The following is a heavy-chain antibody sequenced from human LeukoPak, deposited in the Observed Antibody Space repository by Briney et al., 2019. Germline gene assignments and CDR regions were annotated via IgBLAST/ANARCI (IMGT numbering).Heavy chain of an antibody. CDR3: AKGPERRGFCSGSACYSDC. CDR2: ISANGGRT. J-gene: IGHJ4*02. Sequence: GGSLRLSSAASGLTFSGYVMSWARQAPGKGLEWVAAISANGGRTYYTESVKGHFTISRDNSKNTLSLQMNSLRADDTAVYYCAKGPERRGFCSGSACYSDCWGQGTLVTVSS. V-gene: IGHV3-23*01. D-gene: IGHD2-8*02. CDR1: GLTFSGYV.